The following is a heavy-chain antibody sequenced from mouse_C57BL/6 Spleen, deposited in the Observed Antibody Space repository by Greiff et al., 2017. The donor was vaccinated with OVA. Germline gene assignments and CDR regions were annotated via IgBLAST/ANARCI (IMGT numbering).Heavy chain of an antibody. CDR3: ARGGYDGTGYYAMDY. D-gene: IGHD2-2*01. CDR1: GFTFSDYG. J-gene: IGHJ4*01. V-gene: IGHV5-17*01. Sequence: EVKLMESGGGLVKPGGSLKLSCAASGFTFSDYGMHWVRQAPEKGLEWVAYISSGSSTIYYADTVKGRFTISRDNAKNTLFLQMTSLRSEDTAMYYCARGGYDGTGYYAMDYWGQGTSVAVSS. CDR2: ISSGSSTI.